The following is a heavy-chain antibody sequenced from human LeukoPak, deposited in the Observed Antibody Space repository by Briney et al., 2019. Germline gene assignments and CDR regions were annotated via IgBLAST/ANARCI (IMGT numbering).Heavy chain of an antibody. CDR2: ISGYNGNT. CDR1: GYTFTNYG. Sequence: ASVTVSCKASGYTFTNYGFCWVRQAPGQGLGWMGWISGYNGNTNYAQRLQGRVTMTTDTSTSTAYVELRSLKSDDTAVYYCARGGAYNWFDPWGQGTLVTVSS. J-gene: IGHJ5*02. CDR3: ARGGAYNWFDP. V-gene: IGHV1-18*01. D-gene: IGHD3-16*01.